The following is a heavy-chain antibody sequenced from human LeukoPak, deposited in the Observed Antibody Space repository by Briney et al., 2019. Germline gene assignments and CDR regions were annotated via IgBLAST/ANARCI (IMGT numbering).Heavy chain of an antibody. D-gene: IGHD2-15*01. Sequence: SETLSLTCTVSGGSISSYYWSWIRQPPGKGLEWIGYIYYSGSTNYNPSLKSRVTISVDTSKNQFSLKLSSVTAADTAVYYCARVPVAALYYFDYWGRGTLVTVSS. CDR2: IYYSGST. CDR3: ARVPVAALYYFDY. CDR1: GGSISSYY. J-gene: IGHJ4*02. V-gene: IGHV4-59*01.